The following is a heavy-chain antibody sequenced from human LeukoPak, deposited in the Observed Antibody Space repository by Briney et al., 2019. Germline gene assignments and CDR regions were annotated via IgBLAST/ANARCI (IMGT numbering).Heavy chain of an antibody. J-gene: IGHJ1*01. CDR2: IYYSGST. V-gene: IGHV4-30-4*01. Sequence: SETLSLTCTVSGGSISSGDYYWSWIRQPPGKGLEWIGYIYYSGSTYYNPSLKSRVTISVDTSKNQFSLKLSSVTAADTAVYYCARGSFSSGYYVGFQHWGQGTLVTVSS. CDR1: GGSISSGDYY. CDR3: ARGSFSSGYYVGFQH. D-gene: IGHD3-22*01.